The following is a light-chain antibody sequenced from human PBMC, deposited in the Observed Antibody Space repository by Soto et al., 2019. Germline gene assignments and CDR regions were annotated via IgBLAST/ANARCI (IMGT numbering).Light chain of an antibody. CDR3: QHACLDYTRT. V-gene: IGKV1-5*01. CDR1: QNINAW. Sequence: DIPIIQSPPSMSLSVGYRVTITCRTSQNINAWLAWYQQRPGQAPKLLIYDASTVQSGVQSRFSGSGSGTEFTLTISSLQPDDSATYYFQHACLDYTRTSGEGTKVDI. CDR2: DAS. J-gene: IGKJ1*01.